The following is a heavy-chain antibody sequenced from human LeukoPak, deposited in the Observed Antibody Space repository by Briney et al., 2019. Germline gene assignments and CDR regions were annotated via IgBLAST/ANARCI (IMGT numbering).Heavy chain of an antibody. Sequence: PSETLSLTCAVYGGSFSGYYWSWIRQPPGKGLEWIGEINHSGSTNYNPSLKSRVTISVDTSKNQFSLKLSSVTAADTAVYYCARGKYGGNPTWGQGTLVTVSS. J-gene: IGHJ4*02. V-gene: IGHV4-34*01. CDR1: GGSFSGYY. CDR3: ARGKYGGNPT. D-gene: IGHD4/OR15-4a*01. CDR2: INHSGST.